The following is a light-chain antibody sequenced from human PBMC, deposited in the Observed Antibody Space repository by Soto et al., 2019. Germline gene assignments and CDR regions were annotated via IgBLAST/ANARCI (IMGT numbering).Light chain of an antibody. J-gene: IGKJ3*01. V-gene: IGKV1-5*03. CDR2: GAS. CDR1: QSIGRW. CDR3: QQYNSYPPVT. Sequence: DIQMTQSPSTLSASVGDRVTITCRASQSIGRWLAWYQQKPGRAPKLLIYGASSLESGVPSRFSGSGSGTEFTLTISSLQPDDFETYYCQQYNSYPPVTFGPGTKVDI.